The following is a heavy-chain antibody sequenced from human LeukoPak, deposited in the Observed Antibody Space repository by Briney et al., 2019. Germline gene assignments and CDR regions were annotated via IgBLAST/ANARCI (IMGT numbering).Heavy chain of an antibody. V-gene: IGHV4-4*07. Sequence: SETLSLTCTVSGGSISSYYWSWIRQPAGKGLEWIWRIYTSGSTNYNPSLKSRVTMSVDTSKNQFSLKLSSVAAADTAVYYCASRGGNYCSSTSCFELDYWGQGTLVTVSS. CDR3: ASRGGNYCSSTSCFELDY. CDR2: IYTSGST. J-gene: IGHJ4*02. D-gene: IGHD2-2*01. CDR1: GGSISSYY.